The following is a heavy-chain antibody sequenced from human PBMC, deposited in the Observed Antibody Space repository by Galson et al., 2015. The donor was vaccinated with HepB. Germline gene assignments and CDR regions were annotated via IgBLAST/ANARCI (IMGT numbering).Heavy chain of an antibody. CDR2: MHYSGST. D-gene: IGHD6-6*01. CDR3: ARGTSTSPHYVSGWFDP. V-gene: IGHV4-31*03. CDR1: GGSISSGGYY. J-gene: IGHJ5*02. Sequence: QVQLQESGPGLVKPSETLSLTCTVSGGSISSGGYYWSWIRQHPGKGLEWIGYMHYSGSTYYNPSLKSRLTISVDPSTNQFSLKLSSVTAADTAVYYCARGTSTSPHYVSGWFDPWGQGTLVTVSS.